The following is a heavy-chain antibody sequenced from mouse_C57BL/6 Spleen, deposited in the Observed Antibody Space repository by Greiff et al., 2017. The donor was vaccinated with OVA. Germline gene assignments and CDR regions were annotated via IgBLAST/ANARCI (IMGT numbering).Heavy chain of an antibody. CDR3: AKRAGYNVLYFDY. J-gene: IGHJ2*01. CDR1: GFTFSSYG. V-gene: IGHV5-6*01. CDR2: ISSGGSYT. Sequence: EVQAVESGGDLVKLGGSLKLSCAVSGFTFSSYGMSWVRQTPDKRLEWVATISSGGSYTYYPDSVKGRFTISRDNAKNTLYLQMSSLKFEGKAMYYSAKRAGYNVLYFDYWGRSTTLTVCS. D-gene: IGHD2-2*01.